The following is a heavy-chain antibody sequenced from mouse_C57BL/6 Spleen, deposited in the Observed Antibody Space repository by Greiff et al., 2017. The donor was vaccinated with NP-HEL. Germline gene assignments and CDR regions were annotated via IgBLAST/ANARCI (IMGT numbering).Heavy chain of an antibody. Sequence: QVTLKESGPGILQPSQTLSLTCSFSGFSLSTFGMGVGWIRQPSGKGLEWLAHIWWDDDKYYNPALKSRLTISKDTSKNQVFLKIANVDTADTATYYCARIGEKITTVVALYYAMDYWGQGTSVTVSS. D-gene: IGHD1-1*01. CDR2: IWWDDDK. CDR1: GFSLSTFGMG. J-gene: IGHJ4*01. CDR3: ARIGEKITTVVALYYAMDY. V-gene: IGHV8-8*01.